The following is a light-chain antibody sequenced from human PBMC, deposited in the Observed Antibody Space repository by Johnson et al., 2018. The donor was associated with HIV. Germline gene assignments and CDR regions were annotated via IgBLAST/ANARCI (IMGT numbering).Light chain of an antibody. CDR1: NSNIGNSY. CDR2: ENN. J-gene: IGLJ1*01. Sequence: QAVLTQPPSVSAAPGQKVTISCSGSNSNIGNSYVSWYQQLPGTAPKLLIYENNKRPSGIPDRFSGSKSGATATLGITGLQTGDEADYYCGTWDSSLSAGGANYVFGTGTKVTVL. CDR3: GTWDSSLSAGGANYV. V-gene: IGLV1-51*02.